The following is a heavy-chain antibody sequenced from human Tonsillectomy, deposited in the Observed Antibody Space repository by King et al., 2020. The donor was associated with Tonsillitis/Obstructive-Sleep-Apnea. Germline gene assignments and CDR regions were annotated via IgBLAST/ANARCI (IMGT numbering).Heavy chain of an antibody. CDR2: INHSGST. Sequence: VQLQQWGAGLLKPSETLSLTCAVYGGSFSGYYWSWIRQHPGKGLEWIGEINHSGSTNYNPSLKSRVTISVDTSKKQFSLKLSSVTAADTAVYYCARLMVAYYYYYMDVWGKGTTVTVSS. CDR3: ARLMVAYYYYYMDV. J-gene: IGHJ6*03. CDR1: GGSFSGYY. D-gene: IGHD2-15*01. V-gene: IGHV4-34*01.